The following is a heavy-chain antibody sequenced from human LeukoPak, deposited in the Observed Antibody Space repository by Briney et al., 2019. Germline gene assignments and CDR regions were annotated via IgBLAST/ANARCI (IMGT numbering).Heavy chain of an antibody. CDR2: INPNSGGT. CDR1: GYTFTSYG. V-gene: IGHV1-2*02. CDR3: ARDDKTAMVPLDY. Sequence: ASVKVSCKASGYTFTSYGISWVRQAPGQGLEWMGWINPNSGGTNYAQKFQGRVTMTRDTSISTAYMELSRLRSDDTAVYYCARDDKTAMVPLDYWGQGTLVTVSS. J-gene: IGHJ4*02. D-gene: IGHD5-18*01.